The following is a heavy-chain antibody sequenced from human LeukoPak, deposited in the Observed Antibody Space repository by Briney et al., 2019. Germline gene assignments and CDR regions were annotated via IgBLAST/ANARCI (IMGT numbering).Heavy chain of an antibody. CDR2: ISSSSSTI. V-gene: IGHV3-48*01. Sequence: GGSLRLSCAASGFTFSSYSMNWVRQAPGKGLEWVSYISSSSSTIYYADSVKGRFTISRDNSKNTLHLLMNSLRADDTAVYYCVPATGNNWGQGTLVTVSS. CDR3: VPATGNN. J-gene: IGHJ4*02. D-gene: IGHD1/OR15-1a*01. CDR1: GFTFSSYS.